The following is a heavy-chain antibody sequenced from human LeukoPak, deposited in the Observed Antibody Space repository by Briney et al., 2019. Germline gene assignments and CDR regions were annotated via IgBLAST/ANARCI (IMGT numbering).Heavy chain of an antibody. CDR2: IYYSGST. CDR3: ARLSGTAGGAVDI. J-gene: IGHJ3*02. D-gene: IGHD3-16*01. CDR1: GGSINGYY. V-gene: IGHV4-59*01. Sequence: PSETLSLTCTVSGGSINGYYWSWIRQPPGQGLEWIAYIYYSGSTNYNPSLKSRVAISVDTSKNQFSLKLSSVTAADTAVYYCARLSGTAGGAVDIWGQGTMVTVSS.